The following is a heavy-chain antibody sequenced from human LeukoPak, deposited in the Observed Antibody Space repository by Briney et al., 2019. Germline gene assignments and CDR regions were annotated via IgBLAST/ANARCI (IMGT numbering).Heavy chain of an antibody. J-gene: IGHJ4*02. Sequence: SYTLSLTCAVYGESFSGHYWTWIRQPPGRGLEWIGEINHSGSTTSNPSLNNRVTISVDTSKNQFSLKLTSVTAADTAVYYCARPRYGSGSLDSWGQGTLVTVSS. CDR2: INHSGST. CDR3: ARPRYGSGSLDS. D-gene: IGHD3-10*01. CDR1: GESFSGHY. V-gene: IGHV4-34*01.